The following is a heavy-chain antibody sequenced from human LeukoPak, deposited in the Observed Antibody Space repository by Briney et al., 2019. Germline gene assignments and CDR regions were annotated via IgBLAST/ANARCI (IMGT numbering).Heavy chain of an antibody. CDR2: TDPFTGYI. CDR3: ARAADTIFGVDVHGDI. CDR1: GYTFSKSY. V-gene: IGHV1-2*07. D-gene: IGHD3-3*01. J-gene: IGHJ3*02. Sequence: ASVKVSCKASGYTFSKSYIHWVRQAPGQGLEWVGRTDPFTGYIHYANKFEGRLTVTRDTSISTAYMELSRLRSDDTAVYYCARAADTIFGVDVHGDIWGQGTIVTVSS.